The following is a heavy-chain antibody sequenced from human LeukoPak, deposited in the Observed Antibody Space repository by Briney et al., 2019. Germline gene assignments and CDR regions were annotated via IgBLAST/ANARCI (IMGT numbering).Heavy chain of an antibody. CDR1: GFTFSSYA. V-gene: IGHV3-23*01. D-gene: IGHD5-18*01. CDR2: ISGSGGST. CDR3: AKGGDSYGSSYFDY. Sequence: GGSLRLSCAASGFTFSSYAMSWVRQAPGKGLEWVSAISGSGGSTYYADSVKGRFTISRDNSKNTLYLQMNGLRAEDTAVYYCAKGGDSYGSSYFDYWGQGTLVTVSS. J-gene: IGHJ4*02.